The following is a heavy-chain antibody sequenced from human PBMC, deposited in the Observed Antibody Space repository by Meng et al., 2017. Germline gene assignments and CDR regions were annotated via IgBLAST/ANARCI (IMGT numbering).Heavy chain of an antibody. J-gene: IGHJ6*02. V-gene: IGHV3-7*01. Sequence: GESLKISCAAPGFTFSSYWMSWVRQAPGKGLEWVANIKQDGSEKYYVDSVKGRFTISRDNAKNSLYLQMNSLRAEDTAVYYCARVDGEQWLGNYYYYGMDVWGQGTTVTVSS. D-gene: IGHD6-19*01. CDR2: IKQDGSEK. CDR3: ARVDGEQWLGNYYYYGMDV. CDR1: GFTFSSYW.